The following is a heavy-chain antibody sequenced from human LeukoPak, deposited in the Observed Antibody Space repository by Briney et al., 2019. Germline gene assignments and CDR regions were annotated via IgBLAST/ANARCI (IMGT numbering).Heavy chain of an antibody. V-gene: IGHV3-7*01. CDR3: ARDRMYGDGYWFDP. CDR2: IKEDGSQK. D-gene: IGHD4-17*01. CDR1: GFSLSSQW. Sequence: GGSLRLSCAASGFSLSSQWMSWVRQAPGKGPEWVANIKEDGSQKSYVDSVKGRFTISRDNAKNSLYLQMNSLRAEDTAVYYCARDRMYGDGYWFDPWGQGTLVTVSS. J-gene: IGHJ5*02.